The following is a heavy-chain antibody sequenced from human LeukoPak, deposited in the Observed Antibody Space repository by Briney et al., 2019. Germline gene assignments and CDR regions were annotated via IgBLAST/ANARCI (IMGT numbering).Heavy chain of an antibody. J-gene: IGHJ4*02. Sequence: ASVKVSCKASGYTFANYEIHWVRQATGQGLEWMAWVNPNSGNTNYAQKFQGRVTVTRNTFISTAYMELGSLGFEDTAVYYCARGTSYYASGSYPDLDYWGQGTLVTVSS. CDR1: GYTFANYE. D-gene: IGHD3-10*01. CDR3: ARGTSYYASGSYPDLDY. CDR2: VNPNSGNT. V-gene: IGHV1-8*03.